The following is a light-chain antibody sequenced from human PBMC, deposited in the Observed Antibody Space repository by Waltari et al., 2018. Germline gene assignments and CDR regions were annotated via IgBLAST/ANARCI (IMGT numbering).Light chain of an antibody. V-gene: IGLV1-44*01. Sequence: QSVLTQPPSASGAPGQRVTISCSGRNSTIGRRAVNCAQPLPGTAPKLLISSIKQRPSGVPDRFSGSKSGTSASLAISGLQSEDEADYYCATWDDTLDGHVVFGGGTKLTVL. CDR1: NSTIGRRA. CDR3: ATWDDTLDGHVV. CDR2: SIK. J-gene: IGLJ2*01.